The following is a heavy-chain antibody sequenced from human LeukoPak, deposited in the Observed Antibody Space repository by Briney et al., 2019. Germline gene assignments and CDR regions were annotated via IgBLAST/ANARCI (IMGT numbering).Heavy chain of an antibody. D-gene: IGHD3-22*01. CDR1: GFTFSNAW. Sequence: GGSLRLSCAASGFTFSNAWMSWVRQAPGKGLEWVGRIESKTDGGTTDYAAPVKGRFTISRDDSKNTLYLQMNSLKTEDTAVYYCTTTGDYYDSSGYYYVGKTLKFDYWGQGTLVTVSS. CDR2: IESKTDGGTT. CDR3: TTTGDYYDSSGYYYVGKTLKFDY. J-gene: IGHJ4*02. V-gene: IGHV3-15*04.